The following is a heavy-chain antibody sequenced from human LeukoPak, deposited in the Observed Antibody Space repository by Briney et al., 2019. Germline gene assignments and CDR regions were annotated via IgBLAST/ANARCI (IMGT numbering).Heavy chain of an antibody. V-gene: IGHV1-2*02. CDR2: INPNSGGT. Sequence: ASVKVSCKASGYTFTSYYMHWVRQAPGQGLEWMGWINPNSGGTNYAQKSQGRVTMTRDTSISTAYMELSRLRSDDTAVYYCARDRPIAVAGRGFWEFDYWGQGTLVTVSS. CDR3: ARDRPIAVAGRGFWEFDY. CDR1: GYTFTSYY. J-gene: IGHJ4*02. D-gene: IGHD6-19*01.